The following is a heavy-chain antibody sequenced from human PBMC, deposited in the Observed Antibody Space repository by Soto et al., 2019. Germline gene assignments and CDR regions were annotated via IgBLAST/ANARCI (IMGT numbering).Heavy chain of an antibody. D-gene: IGHD3-16*01. CDR3: ARDWGWGSRQYYDYVYGMDV. V-gene: IGHV3-33*01. J-gene: IGHJ6*02. CDR2: IWYDGSNK. CDR1: GFTFSSYG. Sequence: QVQLVESGGGVVQPGRSLRLSCAASGFTFSSYGMHWVRQAPGKGLEWVAVIWYDGSNKYYADSVKGRFTISRDNSKNTLYLQMNSLRAEDTAVYYCARDWGWGSRQYYDYVYGMDVWGQGTTVTVSS.